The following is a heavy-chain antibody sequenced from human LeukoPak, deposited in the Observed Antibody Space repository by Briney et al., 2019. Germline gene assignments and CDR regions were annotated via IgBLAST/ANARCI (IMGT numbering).Heavy chain of an antibody. V-gene: IGHV4-59*01. D-gene: IGHD2-2*01. Sequence: SETLSLTCTVSGGSISSYYWSWIRQPPGKGLEWIGYIYYSGSTNYNPSHKSRVTISVDTSKNQFSLKLSSVTAADTAVYYCARGIVVVPAASLRGLSSGPNWFDPWGQGTLVTVSS. CDR2: IYYSGST. CDR3: ARGIVVVPAASLRGLSSGPNWFDP. J-gene: IGHJ5*02. CDR1: GGSISSYY.